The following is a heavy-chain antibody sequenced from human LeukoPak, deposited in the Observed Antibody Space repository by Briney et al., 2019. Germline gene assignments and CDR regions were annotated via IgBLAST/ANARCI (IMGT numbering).Heavy chain of an antibody. J-gene: IGHJ3*02. CDR1: GFTFDDYA. CDR3: AKDITVVVVAGAFDI. CDR2: ISGDGGST. D-gene: IGHD2-15*01. V-gene: IGHV3-43*02. Sequence: GGSLRLSCAASGFTFDDYAMHWVRQAPGKGLEWVSLISGDGGSTYYADSVKGRFTISRDNSKNSLYLQMSSPRTEDTALYYCAKDITVVVVAGAFDIWGQGTMVTVSS.